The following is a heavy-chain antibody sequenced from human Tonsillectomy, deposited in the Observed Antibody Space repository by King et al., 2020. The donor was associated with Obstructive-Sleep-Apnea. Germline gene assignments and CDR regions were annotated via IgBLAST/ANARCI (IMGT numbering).Heavy chain of an antibody. V-gene: IGHV3-33*06. D-gene: IGHD3-22*01. Sequence: VQLVESGGGVVQPGRSLRLSCAASGFIFSNYGIHWVRQAPGKGLEWVAVIWYDGSNKYYADYVKGRFTISRDNSKNTVYLQMNSLRAEDTAVYYCAKEVRGEMGSGYYFDFWGQGTLVTVSS. J-gene: IGHJ4*02. CDR1: GFIFSNYG. CDR3: AKEVRGEMGSGYYFDF. CDR2: IWYDGSNK.